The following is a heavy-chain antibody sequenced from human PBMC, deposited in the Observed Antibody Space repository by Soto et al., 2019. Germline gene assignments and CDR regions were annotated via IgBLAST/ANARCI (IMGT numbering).Heavy chain of an antibody. V-gene: IGHV5-51*01. CDR3: ARLDYDILTGYSYYGMDV. J-gene: IGHJ6*02. CDR2: IYPGDSDT. D-gene: IGHD3-9*01. CDR1: GYSFTSYW. Sequence: HGESLKISCKGSGYSFTSYWIGWVRQMPGKGLDWMGIIYPGDSDTRYSPSFQGQVTISADKSISTAYLQWSSLKASDTAMYYCARLDYDILTGYSYYGMDVWGQGTTVTVSS.